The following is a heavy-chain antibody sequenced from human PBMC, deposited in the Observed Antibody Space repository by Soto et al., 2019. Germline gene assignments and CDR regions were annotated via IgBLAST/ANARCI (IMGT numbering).Heavy chain of an antibody. D-gene: IGHD1-20*01. V-gene: IGHV2-5*02. J-gene: IGHJ4*02. CDR1: GFSLTTDGVG. CDR2: IYWDDDE. Sequence: QITLKESGPTLVKPTQTLTLTCSFSGFSLTTDGVGVGWVRQPPGEALEWLALIYWDDDERYSPSLKTRLTITKDPSKNQVVLIITNMDPVDTATYYCAHSRNRITEDAQVGDFDYWGQGILVTVSS. CDR3: AHSRNRITEDAQVGDFDY.